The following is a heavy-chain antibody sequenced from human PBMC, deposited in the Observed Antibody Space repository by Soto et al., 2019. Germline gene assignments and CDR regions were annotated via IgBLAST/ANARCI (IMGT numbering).Heavy chain of an antibody. V-gene: IGHV1-46*01. Sequence: ASVKVSCKVSGYTLTSYYTHWVRQAPGQGLEWMGIINPTGDSTSYAQKFQGRVTMTRDTSTSTVYMELSSLRSEDTAVYYCASPGVVVVGATRYYYGMDVWGQGTTVTSP. CDR2: INPTGDST. J-gene: IGHJ6*02. CDR1: GYTLTSYY. CDR3: ASPGVVVVGATRYYYGMDV. D-gene: IGHD2-15*01.